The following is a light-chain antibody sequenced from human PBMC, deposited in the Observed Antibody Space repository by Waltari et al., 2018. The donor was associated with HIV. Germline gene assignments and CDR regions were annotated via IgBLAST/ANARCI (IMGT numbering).Light chain of an antibody. CDR2: NVN. J-gene: IGLJ2*01. CDR3: CSYAGTVTYLV. CDR1: SSDVGSTRS. V-gene: IGLV2-23*02. Sequence: QSPLTQPASVSGSPGQPVTIPCNGTSSDVGSTRSVSWYQRHPGKGPRLIIYNVNSRPSGISSRFSGSKSVNTASLTISGLQADDEAEYICCSYAGTVTYLVFGGGTKLTVL.